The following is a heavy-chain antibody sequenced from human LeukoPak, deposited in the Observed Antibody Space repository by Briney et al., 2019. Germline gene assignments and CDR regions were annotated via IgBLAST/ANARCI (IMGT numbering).Heavy chain of an antibody. CDR3: ARHPERYSYFDY. V-gene: IGHV4-39*01. J-gene: IGHJ4*02. Sequence: SETLSLTCTVSGGSISSSSYYWGWIRQPPGKGLEWIGSIYYTGSAYYNPSLKSRVTMSVDTSKNPFSLRLSSVTAADTAVYSCARHPERYSYFDYWGQGTLVTVSS. D-gene: IGHD5-18*01. CDR2: IYYTGSA. CDR1: GGSISSSSYY.